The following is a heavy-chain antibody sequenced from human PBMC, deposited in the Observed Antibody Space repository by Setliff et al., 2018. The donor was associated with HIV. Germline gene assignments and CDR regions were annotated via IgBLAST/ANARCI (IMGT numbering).Heavy chain of an antibody. Sequence: PSETLSLTCAVSGGSISSSNWWSWVRQPPGKGLEWVANIKQDGSEKYYVDSVKGRFTISRDNAKNSLYLQMNSLRAEDTAVYYCARGYDFWSGWKVYWGQGTLVTVSS. CDR1: GGSISSSNW. CDR2: IKQDGSEK. V-gene: IGHV3-7*04. D-gene: IGHD3-3*01. CDR3: ARGYDFWSGWKVY. J-gene: IGHJ4*02.